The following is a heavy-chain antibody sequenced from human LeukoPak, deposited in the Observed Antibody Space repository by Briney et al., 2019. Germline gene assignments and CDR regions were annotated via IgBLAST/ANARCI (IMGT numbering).Heavy chain of an antibody. D-gene: IGHD2-8*01. J-gene: IGHJ3*02. V-gene: IGHV4-59*01. CDR1: GGSISDYY. CDR2: IFYSGST. Sequence: SETLSLTCTVSGGSISDYYWTWLRQPPGKGLEWIGYIFYSGSTSYNPSLSSRVTISVDTSKNQFSLKLSSVTAADTAVFYCARGPMVPLWAFDIWGQGTMVTVSS. CDR3: ARGPMVPLWAFDI.